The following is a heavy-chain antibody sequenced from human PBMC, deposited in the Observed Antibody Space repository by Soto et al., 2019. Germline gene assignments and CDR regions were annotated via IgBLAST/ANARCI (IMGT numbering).Heavy chain of an antibody. CDR1: GGTFSSYA. J-gene: IGHJ3*02. CDR2: IIPIFGTA. V-gene: IGHV1-69*01. Sequence: QVQLVQSGAEVKKPGSSVKVSCKASGGTFSSYAISWVRQAPGQGLEWMGGIIPIFGTANYAQKFQGRVTITADESTSTAYMELSSLRSEDTTVYYCARSRVTYYYDRSAFDIWGQGTMVTVSS. CDR3: ARSRVTYYYDRSAFDI. D-gene: IGHD3-22*01.